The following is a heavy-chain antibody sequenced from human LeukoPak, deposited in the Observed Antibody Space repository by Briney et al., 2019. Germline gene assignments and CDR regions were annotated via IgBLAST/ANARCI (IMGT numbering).Heavy chain of an antibody. Sequence: GGSLRLSCAASGFTVSSNYMSWVRQAPGKGLEWVSVIYSGGSTYYADSVKGRFTISRDNSKNTLYLQMNSLRAEDTAVYYCARDRLHSGYQSGYYYYGMDVWGQGTTVTVSS. CDR3: ARDRLHSGYQSGYYYYGMDV. CDR1: GFTVSSNY. J-gene: IGHJ6*02. V-gene: IGHV3-53*01. CDR2: IYSGGST. D-gene: IGHD5-12*01.